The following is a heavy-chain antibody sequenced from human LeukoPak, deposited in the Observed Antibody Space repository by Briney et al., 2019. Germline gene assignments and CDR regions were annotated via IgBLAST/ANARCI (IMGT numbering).Heavy chain of an antibody. D-gene: IGHD1-14*01. CDR2: IWYDGSNK. J-gene: IGHJ3*02. CDR1: GFSFSSSG. CDR3: ARVGSDRNVFDI. V-gene: IGHV3-33*01. Sequence: GGSMRLSCAASGFSFSSSGMHWVRQAPSKGLEWVSVIWYDGSNKYYTDSVKGRFAISRDNSKNTLYLQRNSLRVEDTAVYYCARVGSDRNVFDIWGQGTMVTVS.